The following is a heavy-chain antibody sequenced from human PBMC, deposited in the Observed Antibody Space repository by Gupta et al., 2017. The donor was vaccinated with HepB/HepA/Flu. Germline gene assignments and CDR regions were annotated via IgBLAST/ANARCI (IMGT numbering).Heavy chain of an antibody. CDR2: FDPENGET. CDR1: GYSLIEIS. D-gene: IGHD3-16*01. V-gene: IGHV1-24*01. J-gene: IGHJ5*02. CDR3: ATGGIPRYDH. Sequence: QVQLVQSGAEVKKPGASVKVSCKISGYSLIEISMHWVRQAPGKGLEWMGGFDPENGETIDAQKFQGRVTMTDDTSKDTAYMELRSLRSDDTAVYYCATGGIPRYDHWGQGTLVTVSS.